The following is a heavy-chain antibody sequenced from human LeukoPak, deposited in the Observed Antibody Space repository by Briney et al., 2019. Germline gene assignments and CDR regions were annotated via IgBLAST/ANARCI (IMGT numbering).Heavy chain of an antibody. Sequence: GGSLRLSCAASGFTFSSYAMSWVRQAPGKGLEWVSAISGSGGSTYYADSVKGRFTISRDNSKNTLYLQMNSLRAEDTAVYYCAKDLRSDSSSSRAFDIWGQGTMVTVSS. V-gene: IGHV3-23*01. J-gene: IGHJ3*02. CDR2: ISGSGGST. CDR1: GFTFSSYA. CDR3: AKDLRSDSSSSRAFDI. D-gene: IGHD6-6*01.